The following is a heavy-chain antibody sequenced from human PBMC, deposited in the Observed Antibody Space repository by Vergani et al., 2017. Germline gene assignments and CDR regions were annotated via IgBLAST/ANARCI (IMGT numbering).Heavy chain of an antibody. J-gene: IGHJ6*02. V-gene: IGHV3-74*01. CDR3: ARDLVDSSGYYGGGYYYYGMDV. CDR2: INSDGSST. D-gene: IGHD3-22*01. CDR1: GFTFSSYW. Sequence: EVQLVESGGGLVQPGGSLRLSCAASGFTFSSYWMHWVRQAPGKGLVWVSRINSDGSSTSYADSVKGRFTISRDNAKNTLYLQMNSLRAEDTAVYYCARDLVDSSGYYGGGYYYYGMDVWGQGTTVTVSS.